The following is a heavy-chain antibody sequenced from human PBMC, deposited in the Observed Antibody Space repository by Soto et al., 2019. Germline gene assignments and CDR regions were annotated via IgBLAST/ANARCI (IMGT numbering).Heavy chain of an antibody. V-gene: IGHV1-8*01. CDR2: MNPNSGNT. CDR1: GYTFTSYD. CDR3: ASVAGYYERNYYYYYMDV. Sequence: ASVKVSCKASGYTFTSYDINWVRQATGQGLEWMGWMNPNSGNTGYAQKFQGRVTMTRNTSISTAYMELSSLRSEDTAVYYCASVAGYYERNYYYYYMDVWGKGTTVTVSS. J-gene: IGHJ6*03. D-gene: IGHD1-26*01.